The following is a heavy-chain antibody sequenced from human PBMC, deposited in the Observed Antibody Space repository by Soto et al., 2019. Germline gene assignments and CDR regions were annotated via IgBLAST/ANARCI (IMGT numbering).Heavy chain of an antibody. V-gene: IGHV3-23*01. Sequence: EVQLLESGGGLVQPGGSLRLSCAASGFTFSSYAMSWVRQAPGKGLEWVSAVSGSGASTYYADSVEGRFTISRDNSKNTLYLQMNSLRGEDTAVYYCAKGHCGGDCPFDYWGQGTLVTVSS. CDR3: AKGHCGGDCPFDY. CDR1: GFTFSSYA. D-gene: IGHD2-21*02. J-gene: IGHJ4*02. CDR2: VSGSGAST.